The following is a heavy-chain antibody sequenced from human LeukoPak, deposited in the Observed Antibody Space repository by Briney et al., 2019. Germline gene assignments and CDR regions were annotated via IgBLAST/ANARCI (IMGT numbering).Heavy chain of an antibody. V-gene: IGHV4-39*01. CDR2: IYYSGST. D-gene: IGHD3-9*01. J-gene: IGHJ3*02. CDR3: ARHPSYYDILTGYYNGAFDS. CDR1: GFTFSSYW. Sequence: GSLRLSCAASGFTFSSYWMHWVRQAPGKGLEWIGSIYYSGSTYYNPSLKSRVTISVDTSKNQFSLRLSSVTAADTAVYYCARHPSYYDILTGYYNGAFDSWGQGTMVTVSS.